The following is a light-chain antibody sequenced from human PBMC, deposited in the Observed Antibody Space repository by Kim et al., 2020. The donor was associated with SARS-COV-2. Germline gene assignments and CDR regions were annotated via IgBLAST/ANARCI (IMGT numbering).Light chain of an antibody. CDR2: LGS. J-gene: IGKJ2*03. V-gene: IGKV2-28*01. CDR1: QSLLHSNGYNY. Sequence: EPASIYCRSSQSLLHSNGYNYLDWYLQKPGQSPQLLIYLGSNRASGVPDRFSGSGSGTDFILKISRVEAEDVGVYYCMQALQTPRSFGQGTKLEI. CDR3: MQALQTPRS.